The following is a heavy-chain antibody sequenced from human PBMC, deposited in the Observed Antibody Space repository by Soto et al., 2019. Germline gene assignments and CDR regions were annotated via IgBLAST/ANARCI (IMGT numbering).Heavy chain of an antibody. CDR2: IYYSGST. V-gene: IGHV4-39*01. D-gene: IGHD3-3*01. CDR3: ASYLSITIFGVVTTQNFDY. Sequence: SETLSLTCTVSGGSISSSSYYWGWIRQPPGKGLEWIGSIYYSGSTYYNPSLKSRVTISVDTSKNQFSLKLSSVTAADTAVYYCASYLSITIFGVVTTQNFDYWGQGTLVTVSS. CDR1: GGSISSSSYY. J-gene: IGHJ4*02.